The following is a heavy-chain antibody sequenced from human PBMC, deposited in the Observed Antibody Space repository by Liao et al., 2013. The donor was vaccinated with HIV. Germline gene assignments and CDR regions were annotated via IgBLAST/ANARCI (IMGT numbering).Heavy chain of an antibody. D-gene: IGHD3-10*01. CDR2: VNPTGNP. CDR3: ARGHGVRGPLVY. Sequence: QVQLQESGPGLVKPSQTLSLNCTISGGSINTGDHYWSWIRQPPGKGLEWLGEVNPTGNPNNSPSLNSRLTLSVDTSKNQLSLKLTSVTAADTAVYYCARGHGVRGPLVYWGQGILVTVSS. CDR1: GGSINTGDHY. J-gene: IGHJ4*02. V-gene: IGHV4-30-4*08.